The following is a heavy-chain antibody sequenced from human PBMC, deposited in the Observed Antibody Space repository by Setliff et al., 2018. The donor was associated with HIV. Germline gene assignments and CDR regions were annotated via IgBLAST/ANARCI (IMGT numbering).Heavy chain of an antibody. J-gene: IGHJ6*02. D-gene: IGHD4-4*01. CDR3: AREFRVTAYYYYGMDV. V-gene: IGHV4-61*01. Sequence: SETLSLTCTVSGGSISSGSNYWSWIRQPPGKGLEWIGSIYYSGSTIYNPSLQSRVIMSVDTSKNQFSLKLSSVTAADTAVYYCAREFRVTAYYYYGMDVWGQGTTVTVSS. CDR1: GGSISSGSNY. CDR2: IYYSGST.